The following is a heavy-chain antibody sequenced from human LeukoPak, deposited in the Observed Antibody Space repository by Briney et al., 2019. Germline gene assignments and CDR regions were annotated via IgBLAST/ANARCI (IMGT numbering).Heavy chain of an antibody. CDR1: GSSFTSYW. CDR3: ARQRGGKRLYFDY. J-gene: IGHJ4*02. V-gene: IGHV5-51*01. D-gene: IGHD4-23*01. Sequence: GESLQISCQGSGSSFTSYWIGWVRPMPGKGLGWMGIIYPGDSDTRYSPSFQGQVTISADKSISTAYLQWSSLKASDTAMYYCARQRGGKRLYFDYWGQGTLVTVSS. CDR2: IYPGDSDT.